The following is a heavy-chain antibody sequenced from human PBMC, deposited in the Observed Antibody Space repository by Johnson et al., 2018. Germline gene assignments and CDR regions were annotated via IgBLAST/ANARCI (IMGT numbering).Heavy chain of an antibody. V-gene: IGHV3-23*04. Sequence: VQLVQSGGGLVQPGGSLRLSCVVSGFTFINYVMNWVRQAPGKGLEWISVISESGGSTYYADSVKGRFTMSRDDSKKTLFLEISGLKAGDTAVYSCATGQYTEGSTYSKHWGQGTLVTVAA. CDR3: ATGQYTEGSTYSKH. D-gene: IGHD6-13*01. CDR2: ISESGGST. CDR1: GFTFINYV. J-gene: IGHJ1*01.